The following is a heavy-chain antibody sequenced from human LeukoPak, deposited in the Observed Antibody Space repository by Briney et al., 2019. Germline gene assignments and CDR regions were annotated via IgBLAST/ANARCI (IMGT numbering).Heavy chain of an antibody. CDR2: TYYRSKWYN. V-gene: IGHV6-1*01. D-gene: IGHD6-19*01. Sequence: SQTLSLTCAISGDSVSSNSAAWNWIRQSPSRGLEWLRRTYYRSKWYNDYAVSVKSRITINPDTSRNQFSLQLNSVTPENTAVYYCARALIAVGAHYFDYWGREAWSPSPQ. J-gene: IGHJ4*02. CDR1: GDSVSSNSAA. CDR3: ARALIAVGAHYFDY.